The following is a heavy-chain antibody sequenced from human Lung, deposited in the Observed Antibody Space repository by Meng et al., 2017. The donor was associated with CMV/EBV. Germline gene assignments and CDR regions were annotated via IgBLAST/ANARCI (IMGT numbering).Heavy chain of an antibody. J-gene: IGHJ4*02. D-gene: IGHD3-3*01. Sequence: MFTEHYIHWVRQDPGQGFEWLGWINPASGGTEFARKFQGRVTITRDTSIDTTYMEVSGLTADDTAVYYCARVPKDDFWSAYNSIDYWGQGTLVTVSS. CDR1: MFTEHY. CDR3: ARVPKDDFWSAYNSIDY. V-gene: IGHV1-2*02. CDR2: INPASGGT.